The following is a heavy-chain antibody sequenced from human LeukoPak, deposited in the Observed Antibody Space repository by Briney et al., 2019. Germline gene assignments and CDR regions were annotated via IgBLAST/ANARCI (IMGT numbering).Heavy chain of an antibody. J-gene: IGHJ6*04. V-gene: IGHV3-48*03. CDR1: GFTFSSYE. CDR3: ARVGARLQSYGPYV. Sequence: GGSLRLSCAASGFTFSSYEMNWVRQAPGKGLEWVSYISSSGSTIYYADSVKGRFTISRDNAKNSLYLQMNSLRAEDTAVYYCARVGARLQSYGPYVWGKGTTVTISS. D-gene: IGHD1-26*01. CDR2: ISSSGSTI.